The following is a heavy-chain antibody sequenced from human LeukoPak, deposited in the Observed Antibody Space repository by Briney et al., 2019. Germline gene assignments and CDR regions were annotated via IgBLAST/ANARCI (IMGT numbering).Heavy chain of an antibody. J-gene: IGHJ4*02. CDR3: ARTPQERCPGNSCYPYFDY. CDR1: GFTFSSYW. V-gene: IGHV3-7*03. CDR2: IKQDGSEK. Sequence: GGSLRLSCAASGFTFSSYWMSWVRQAPGKGLEWVANIKQDGSEKYYVDSVKGRFTISRDNAKNSLYLQMNSLRAEDTAVYYCARTPQERCPGNSCYPYFDYWGQGTLVTVSS. D-gene: IGHD5-12*01.